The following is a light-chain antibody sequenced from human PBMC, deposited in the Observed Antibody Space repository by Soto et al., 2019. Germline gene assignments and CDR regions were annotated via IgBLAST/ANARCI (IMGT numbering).Light chain of an antibody. Sequence: QSALTQPASVSGSPGQSITISCTGTSSDVGGYNYVSWYQQHPGKAPKLMIYDVSNRPSGGSNRFSCSKSGNTASLTISGLQAEDEDDYYCSSYTSSSTLVVFGGGTKLTVL. J-gene: IGLJ2*01. CDR3: SSYTSSSTLVV. CDR1: SSDVGGYNY. CDR2: DVS. V-gene: IGLV2-14*01.